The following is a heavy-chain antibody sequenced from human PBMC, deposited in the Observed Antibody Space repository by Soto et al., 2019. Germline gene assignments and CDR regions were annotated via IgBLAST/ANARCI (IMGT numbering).Heavy chain of an antibody. CDR3: VKDTYYYDSSGYYIFDY. V-gene: IGHV3-30*18. D-gene: IGHD3-22*01. Sequence: QEQLVESGGGVVQPGRSLRLSCAASGFTFSSYGMHWVRQAPGKGLEWAAHISYDGNNKHYADSVKGRFTISRDSSKNTLYLQMSSLRAEDTAVYYCVKDTYYYDSSGYYIFDYWGQGTLVSVSS. CDR1: GFTFSSYG. J-gene: IGHJ4*02. CDR2: ISYDGNNK.